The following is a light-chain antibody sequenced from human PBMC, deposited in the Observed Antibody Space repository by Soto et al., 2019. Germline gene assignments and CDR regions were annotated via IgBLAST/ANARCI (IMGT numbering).Light chain of an antibody. CDR2: EVS. CDR3: SSYTSSSTFLL. J-gene: IGLJ2*01. V-gene: IGLV2-14*01. CDR1: SGDIGIYNY. Sequence: QSALTQPASVSGSPGQSITISCTGTSGDIGIYNYVSWYQQHPGKVPKLMIYEVSNRPSGVSNRFSGSKSGNAASLTISGLQAEDEADYYCSSYTSSSTFLLFGGGTKLTVL.